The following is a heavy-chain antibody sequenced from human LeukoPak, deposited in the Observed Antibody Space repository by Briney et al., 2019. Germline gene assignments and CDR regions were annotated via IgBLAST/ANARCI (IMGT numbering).Heavy chain of an antibody. V-gene: IGHV4-31*03. D-gene: IGHD5-24*01. CDR2: IYCSGST. CDR1: GGSISSGGYY. Sequence: SETLSLTCTVSGGSISSGGYYWSWIRQHPGKGLEWIGYIYCSGSTYYNPSLKSRVTISVDTSKNQFSLKLSSVTAADTAVYYCARDIPRDGYNIGDAFDIWCQGTMVTVSS. CDR3: ARDIPRDGYNIGDAFDI. J-gene: IGHJ3*02.